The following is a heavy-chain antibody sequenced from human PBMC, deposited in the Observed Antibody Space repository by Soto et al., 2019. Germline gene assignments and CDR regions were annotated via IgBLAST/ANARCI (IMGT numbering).Heavy chain of an antibody. Sequence: SETLSLTCTVSGGSISSSSYYWGWIRQPPGKGLEWIGSIYYSGSTYYNPSIKSPVTISVDTSKNQFPLKLNSLTAAETAVYYAARHGKSGGYSTPGDYWGQGTLVTVSS. V-gene: IGHV4-39*01. CDR2: IYYSGST. CDR3: ARHGKSGGYSTPGDY. D-gene: IGHD1-26*01. CDR1: GGSISSSSYY. J-gene: IGHJ4*02.